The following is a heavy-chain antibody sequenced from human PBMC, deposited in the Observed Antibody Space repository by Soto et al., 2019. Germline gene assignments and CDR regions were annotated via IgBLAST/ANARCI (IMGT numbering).Heavy chain of an antibody. J-gene: IGHJ4*02. CDR1: GFTFTRYY. Sequence: GTRVKVSCYASGFTFTRYYMHWVRQATGQGLEWMGWISAYNGNTKNAQKLQGRVTMTTDTSTSTAYMELRSLRSDDTAVYYCARDSPPVDYWGQGTLVTVSS. CDR3: ARDSPPVDY. CDR2: ISAYNGNT. V-gene: IGHV1-18*04.